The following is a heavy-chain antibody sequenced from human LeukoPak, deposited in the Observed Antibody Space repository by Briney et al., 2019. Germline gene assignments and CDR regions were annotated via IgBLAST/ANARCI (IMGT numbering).Heavy chain of an antibody. Sequence: PGGSLRLSCAASGFGFNNYEMSWVRQTPGKGLEWVSYISSGGVTTHYADSVKGRFTISRDNAKNSLYLQMNSLRAEDTAVYYCAELGITMIGGVWGKGTTVTISS. CDR1: GFGFNNYE. J-gene: IGHJ6*04. CDR3: AELGITMIGGV. CDR2: ISSGGVTT. V-gene: IGHV3-48*03. D-gene: IGHD3-10*02.